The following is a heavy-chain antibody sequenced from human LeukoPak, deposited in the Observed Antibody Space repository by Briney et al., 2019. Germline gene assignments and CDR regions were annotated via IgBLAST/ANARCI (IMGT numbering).Heavy chain of an antibody. Sequence: GGSLRLSCAASGFTFSHYSMNWVRQAPGKGLEWVSFISSSSSYIYYADSVKGRFTISRDNAKNSLFLQMNSLRAEDTAVYYCARGSRFGVVERDAFDIWGQGTMVTVSS. CDR1: GFTFSHYS. CDR3: ARGSRFGVVERDAFDI. D-gene: IGHD3-3*01. J-gene: IGHJ3*02. CDR2: ISSSSSYI. V-gene: IGHV3-21*01.